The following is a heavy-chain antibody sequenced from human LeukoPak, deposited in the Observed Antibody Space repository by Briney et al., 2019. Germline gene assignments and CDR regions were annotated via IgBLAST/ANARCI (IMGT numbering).Heavy chain of an antibody. CDR2: IYTSGST. J-gene: IGHJ5*02. CDR3: ARGGRDTAMDGYNWFDP. CDR1: GGSISSHY. Sequence: SETLSLTCTVSGGSISSHYWSWIRQPAGKGLEWIGRIYTSGSTNYNPSLKSRVTMSVDTSKNQFSLKLSSVTAADTAVYYCARGGRDTAMDGYNWFDPWGQGTLVTVSS. D-gene: IGHD5-18*01. V-gene: IGHV4-4*07.